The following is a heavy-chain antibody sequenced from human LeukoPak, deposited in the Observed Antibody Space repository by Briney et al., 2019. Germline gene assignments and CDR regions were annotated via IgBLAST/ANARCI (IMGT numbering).Heavy chain of an antibody. V-gene: IGHV3-23*01. D-gene: IGHD3-16*01. J-gene: IGHJ6*02. CDR3: AKSVTLRTSYYYCMDV. Sequence: GGPVRLLCTVSGYTLRRYALSWARQTLGKGLEWVSAIASIGGNTSYADCVKGRFDISRDNSKNTLYRQMNSLRAEDTAIYCCAKSVTLRTSYYYCMDVWGQGTTVTVSS. CDR1: GYTLRRYA. CDR2: IASIGGNT.